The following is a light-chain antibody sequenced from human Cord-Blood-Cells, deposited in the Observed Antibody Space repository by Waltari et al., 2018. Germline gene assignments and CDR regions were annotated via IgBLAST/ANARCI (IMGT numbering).Light chain of an antibody. CDR3: AAWDDSLNGPV. CDR1: SSNIGSNT. J-gene: IGLJ3*02. Sequence: QSVLTQPPSASGTPGQRVTISCSGSSSNIGSNTVNWSQQLPGTAPKRLIYSNNQRPSGVPDRFSGSKSGTSASLAISGLQSEDEADYYCAAWDDSLNGPVFGGGTKLTVL. CDR2: SNN. V-gene: IGLV1-44*01.